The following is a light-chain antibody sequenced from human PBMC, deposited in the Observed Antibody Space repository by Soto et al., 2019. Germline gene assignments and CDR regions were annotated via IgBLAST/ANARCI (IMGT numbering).Light chain of an antibody. Sequence: QSVLTQPPSASGTPGQRVTISCSGSSSNIGSNYVYWYQQLPGTAPKLLIYSNNQRPSGVPDRFSGSESGTSASLAISGLRSEDEADYYCAAWDDSLSGDVVFGGGTKLTVL. CDR3: AAWDDSLSGDVV. V-gene: IGLV1-47*02. CDR1: SSNIGSNY. J-gene: IGLJ2*01. CDR2: SNN.